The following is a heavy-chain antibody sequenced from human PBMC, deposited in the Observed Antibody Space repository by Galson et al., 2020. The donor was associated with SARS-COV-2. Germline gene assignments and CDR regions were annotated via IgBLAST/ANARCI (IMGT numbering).Heavy chain of an antibody. Sequence: SETLSLTCTVSGYSISSGYFWGWIRRPPGKGLEWIGSLYHSGSTYYNPSLKSRVTISVDTSKNQFSLRLSSVTAADTAVYYCAREFQGGYYDTSGRPLGWDFDLWGRGTLDTVSS. D-gene: IGHD3-22*01. CDR1: GYSISSGYF. J-gene: IGHJ2*01. CDR3: AREFQGGYYDTSGRPLGWDFDL. CDR2: LYHSGST. V-gene: IGHV4-38-2*02.